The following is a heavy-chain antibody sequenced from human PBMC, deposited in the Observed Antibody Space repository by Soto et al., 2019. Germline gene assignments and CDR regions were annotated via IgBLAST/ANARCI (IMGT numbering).Heavy chain of an antibody. D-gene: IGHD2-15*01. V-gene: IGHV3-23*01. J-gene: IGHJ4*02. Sequence: LRLSCTASGFTFSNYAMSWVRQAPGKGLEWVSTFSSGGGGTYYADSVKGRFTISRDNSKNTLSLQMNSLRAEDTAVYYCTKANRYCSGANCFTFDYWGLGTLVTVYS. CDR2: FSSGGGGT. CDR1: GFTFSNYA. CDR3: TKANRYCSGANCFTFDY.